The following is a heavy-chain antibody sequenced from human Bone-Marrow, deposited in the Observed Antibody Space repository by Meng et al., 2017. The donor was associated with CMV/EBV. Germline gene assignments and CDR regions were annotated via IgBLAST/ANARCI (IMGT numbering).Heavy chain of an antibody. J-gene: IGHJ4*02. CDR3: ARVDSSSSL. V-gene: IGHV1-18*01. CDR2: ISAYNGNT. D-gene: IGHD6-6*01. Sequence: ASVKVSCKASGYTFTSYGISWVRQAPGQGLEWMGWISAYNGNTNYAQKLQGRVTMTRDTSISTAYMELSRLRSDDTAVYYCARVDSSSSLWGQGTLVTVSS. CDR1: GYTFTSYG.